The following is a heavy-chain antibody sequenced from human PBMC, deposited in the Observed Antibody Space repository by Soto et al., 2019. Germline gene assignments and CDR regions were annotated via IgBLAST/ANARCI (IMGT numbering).Heavy chain of an antibody. CDR1: RFTFSDYW. Sequence: EVQLVESGGGLVQPGESLRLSCAASRFTFSDYWMTWVRQAPGKGLEWVANIKKDESKKSYLDSVRDRFTISRHNARNSLYLHMDSLRAEDTALYYCARDVSLGSGAYYLDAFDMWGQGKMVTVSS. CDR3: ARDVSLGSGAYYLDAFDM. D-gene: IGHD3-22*01. CDR2: IKKDESKK. J-gene: IGHJ3*02. V-gene: IGHV3-7*05.